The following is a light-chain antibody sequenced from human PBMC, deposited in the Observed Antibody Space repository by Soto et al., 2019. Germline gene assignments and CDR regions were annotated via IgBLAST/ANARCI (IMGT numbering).Light chain of an antibody. V-gene: IGLV2-14*01. Sequence: QSALAQPASVSGSPGQSITISCTGTSSDVGGYNYVSWYQQHPGKAPRLMIYEVSNRPSGVSNRLSGSKSANTASLTISGLQTEDEADYYCSSYRSGATITFGTGTKVTVL. CDR1: SSDVGGYNY. CDR2: EVS. J-gene: IGLJ1*01. CDR3: SSYRSGATIT.